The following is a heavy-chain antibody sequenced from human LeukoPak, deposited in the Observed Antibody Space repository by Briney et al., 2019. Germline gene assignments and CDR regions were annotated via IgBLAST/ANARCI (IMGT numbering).Heavy chain of an antibody. D-gene: IGHD6-19*01. V-gene: IGHV3-21*01. CDR1: GFTFSSYS. Sequence: GGSLRLSCAASGFTFSSYSMNWVRQAPGKGLEWVSSISSSSSYIYYADSVKGRFTISRDNAKNSLYLQMNSLRAEDTAVYYCARGSSSGFNWFDPWGQGTLVTVSS. CDR2: ISSSSSYI. CDR3: ARGSSSGFNWFDP. J-gene: IGHJ5*02.